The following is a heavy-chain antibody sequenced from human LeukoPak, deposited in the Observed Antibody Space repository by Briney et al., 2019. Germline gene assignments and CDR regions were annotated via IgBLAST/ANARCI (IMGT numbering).Heavy chain of an antibody. CDR3: ARRSHYSTSSGASG. CDR2: IYHSGST. J-gene: IGHJ4*02. D-gene: IGHD6-6*01. CDR1: GGSISSSNW. Sequence: SGTLSLTCAASGGSISSSNWWSWVRQPPGKGLEWIGEIYHSGSTNYNPSLKSRVTISVDTSKNQFSLKLRSVTAADTAVYYCARRSHYSTSSGASGWGQGTLVTVSS. V-gene: IGHV4-4*02.